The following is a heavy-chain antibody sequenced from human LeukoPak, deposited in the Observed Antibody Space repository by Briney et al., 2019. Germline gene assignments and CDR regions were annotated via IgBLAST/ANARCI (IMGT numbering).Heavy chain of an antibody. V-gene: IGHV3-21*01. CDR1: GFTFSSYS. Sequence: GGPLRLSCAASGFTFSSYSMSWVRQAPGKGLEWVSSISSSSTYKYYVDSVKGRFTISRDNAKNSLYLQMNSLRAEDTAVYYCARGAITGTASFDYWGQGTLVTVSS. D-gene: IGHD1-7*01. CDR2: ISSSSTYK. CDR3: ARGAITGTASFDY. J-gene: IGHJ4*02.